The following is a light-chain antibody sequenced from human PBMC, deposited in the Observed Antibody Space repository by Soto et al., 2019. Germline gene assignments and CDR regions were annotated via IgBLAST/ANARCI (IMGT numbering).Light chain of an antibody. CDR1: QSVLYSSNNKNY. CDR3: QQYYDAPQN. J-gene: IGKJ1*01. Sequence: DIVMTQSSDSLAVSLGERATINCKSSQSVLYSSNNKNYLAWYQQKPGQPPKLLIYWASTRESGVPDRFSGSGSGTDFTLTISSLQAEDVAVYYCQQYYDAPQNFDQGTKVEIK. V-gene: IGKV4-1*01. CDR2: WAS.